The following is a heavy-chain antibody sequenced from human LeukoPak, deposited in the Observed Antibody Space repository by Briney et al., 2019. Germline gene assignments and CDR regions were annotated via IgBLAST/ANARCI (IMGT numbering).Heavy chain of an antibody. D-gene: IGHD2-15*01. J-gene: IGHJ5*02. CDR3: ARVAERYCSGGSCYGNWFDP. V-gene: IGHV1-2*06. CDR2: INPNSGAT. CDR1: GYTLTGYY. Sequence: ASVKVSCKASGYTLTGYYMHWVRQAPGQGLEWMGRINPNSGATNYAQKFQDRVTMTRDTSINTAYMELSRLRYDDTAVYYCARVAERYCSGGSCYGNWFDPWGQGTLVTVSS.